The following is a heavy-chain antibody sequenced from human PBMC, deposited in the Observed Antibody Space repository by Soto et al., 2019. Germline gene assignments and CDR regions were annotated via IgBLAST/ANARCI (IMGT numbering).Heavy chain of an antibody. CDR3: ARVMANLPWYFDY. V-gene: IGHV3-74*01. CDR2: VNGDGSST. Sequence: GGSLRLSCAASGYTFSSYWMHWFRQAPGKGLVWVSRVNGDGSSTSYADPVKGRFTISRDNAKNTVHLQMDSLRAEDTAVYYCARVMANLPWYFDYWGQGTPVTVSS. J-gene: IGHJ4*02. D-gene: IGHD2-8*01. CDR1: GYTFSSYW.